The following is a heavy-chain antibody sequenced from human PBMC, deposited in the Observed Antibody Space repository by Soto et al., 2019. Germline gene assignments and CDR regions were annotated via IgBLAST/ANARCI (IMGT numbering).Heavy chain of an antibody. Sequence: GASVKVSCKVSGYTLTELSMHWVRQAPGKGLEWMGGFDPEDGETIYAQKFQGRVTMTEDTSTDTAYMELSSLRSEDTAVYYCATFGYCTNGVCYFRSFDYWGRGTLVTVSS. CDR1: GYTLTELS. J-gene: IGHJ4*02. V-gene: IGHV1-24*01. CDR3: ATFGYCTNGVCYFRSFDY. D-gene: IGHD2-8*01. CDR2: FDPEDGET.